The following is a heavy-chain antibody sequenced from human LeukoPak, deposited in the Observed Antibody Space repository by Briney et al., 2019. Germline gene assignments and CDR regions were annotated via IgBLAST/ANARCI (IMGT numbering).Heavy chain of an antibody. D-gene: IGHD2-2*01. CDR3: ARRMYPLWYFDL. J-gene: IGHJ2*01. CDR2: IYYSGST. V-gene: IGHV4-59*08. CDR1: GGSISSYY. Sequence: SETLSFTCTVSGGSISSYYWSWIRQPPGKGLEWIGYIYYSGSTNYNPSLKSRVTISVDTSKNQFSLKLSSVTAADTAVYYCARRMYPLWYFDLWGRGTLVTVSS.